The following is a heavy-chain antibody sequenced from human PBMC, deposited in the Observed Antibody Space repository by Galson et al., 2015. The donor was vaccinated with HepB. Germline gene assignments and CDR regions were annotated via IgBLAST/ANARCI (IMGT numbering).Heavy chain of an antibody. V-gene: IGHV3-13*01. Sequence: SLRLSCAASGFTFSTYDMYWVRQVTGKGLEWVSSIGTADDTYYVDSVKGRFTVSRDNVKNYFYLQMNSLRVGDTAVYYCARGDAIFGVVSAFDVWGQGTKVTVSS. CDR2: IGTADDT. D-gene: IGHD3-3*01. J-gene: IGHJ3*01. CDR1: GFTFSTYD. CDR3: ARGDAIFGVVSAFDV.